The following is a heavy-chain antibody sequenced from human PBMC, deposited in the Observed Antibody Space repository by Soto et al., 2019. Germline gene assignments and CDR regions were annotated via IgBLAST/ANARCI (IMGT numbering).Heavy chain of an antibody. CDR2: VSFTGTT. D-gene: IGHD2-15*01. CDR1: GGSIDNNHYY. CDR3: ASQKIAVPAYFDN. Sequence: QLQLRESGPGLVKPSETLSLICSVSGGSIDNNHYYWGWVRQSPGKGLEWVGSVSFTGTTYYSPSLKSRVATFIDTSRNQFSLRLTSVTAADTAVYYCASQKIAVPAYFDNWGPGTLITVSS. J-gene: IGHJ4*02. V-gene: IGHV4-39*01.